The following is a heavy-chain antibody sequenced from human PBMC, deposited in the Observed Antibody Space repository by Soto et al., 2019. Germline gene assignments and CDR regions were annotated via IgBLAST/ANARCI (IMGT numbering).Heavy chain of an antibody. J-gene: IGHJ5*02. V-gene: IGHV4-59*01. CDR3: ARELGHWNYNWFDP. CDR1: GGSISSYY. Sequence: KPSETLSLTCTVSGGSISSYYWSWIRQPPGKGLEWIGYIYYSGSTNYNPSLKSRVTISVDTSKNQFSLKLSSVTAADTAVYYCARELGHWNYNWFDPWGQGTMVTVSS. D-gene: IGHD1-7*01. CDR2: IYYSGST.